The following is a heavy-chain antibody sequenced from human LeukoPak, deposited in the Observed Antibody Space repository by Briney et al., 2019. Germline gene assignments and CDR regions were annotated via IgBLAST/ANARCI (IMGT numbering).Heavy chain of an antibody. J-gene: IGHJ4*02. CDR1: GGSFSGYY. V-gene: IGHV4-34*01. CDR2: INHSGST. Sequence: SETLSLTCAVYGGSFSGYYWSWIRQPPGKGLEWIGEINHSGSTNYNPSLKSRVTISVDTSKNQFSLKLSSVTAADTAVYYCASLYYYGSGSYYFDYWGQGTLVTVSS. D-gene: IGHD3-10*01. CDR3: ASLYYYGSGSYYFDY.